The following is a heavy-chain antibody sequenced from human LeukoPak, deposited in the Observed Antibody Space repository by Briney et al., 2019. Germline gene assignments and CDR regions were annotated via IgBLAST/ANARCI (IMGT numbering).Heavy chain of an antibody. D-gene: IGHD1-26*01. CDR3: VRDKGVGRTERFDS. V-gene: IGHV3-53*01. CDR2: ILDNGIT. J-gene: IGHJ4*02. Sequence: GGSLRLSCAVSGFSVSSTYMTWVRQALGKGLQWVSVILDNGITTYADSVKGRFSISRDNSKNTVYLQMNSLSVDDTAVYYCVRDKGVGRTERFDSWGPGTLVTVSS. CDR1: GFSVSSTY.